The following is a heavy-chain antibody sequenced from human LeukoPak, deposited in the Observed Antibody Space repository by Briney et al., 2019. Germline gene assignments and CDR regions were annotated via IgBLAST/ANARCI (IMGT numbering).Heavy chain of an antibody. J-gene: IGHJ4*02. CDR2: ISGYNGNT. V-gene: IGHV1-18*01. Sequence: ASVKVSCKASGYAFTRYGISWVRPAPGQGVEWMGWISGYNGNTNYAQKLQGRVTVTTDTSTSTAYMELRSLRSDDTAVYFCARGYYFGSGSDYTHYFDYWGQGTLVTVSS. CDR1: GYAFTRYG. D-gene: IGHD3-10*01. CDR3: ARGYYFGSGSDYTHYFDY.